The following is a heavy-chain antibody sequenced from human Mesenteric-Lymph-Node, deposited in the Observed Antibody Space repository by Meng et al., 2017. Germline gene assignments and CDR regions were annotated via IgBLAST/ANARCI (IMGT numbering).Heavy chain of an antibody. J-gene: IGHJ4*02. CDR3: ARVVTALWGYSFDY. CDR2: IYHSGST. CDR1: GGSRRNDEW. D-gene: IGHD2-21*02. Sequence: HVQVRESGAGPVKPSGNLSLTCDVLGGSRRNDEWWSWVLQAPGKGLDWIGEIYHSGSTNYNQSLKSRVTISVDKSKHQFSLKLSSVTTADTAVYYCARVVTALWGYSFDYWGQGTLVTVSS. V-gene: IGHV4-4*02.